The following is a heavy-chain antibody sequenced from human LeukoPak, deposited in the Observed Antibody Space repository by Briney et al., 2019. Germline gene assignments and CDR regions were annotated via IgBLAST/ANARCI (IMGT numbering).Heavy chain of an antibody. V-gene: IGHV1-18*01. CDR3: ARGGQYCSGGSCYLNFDY. CDR1: GYTFTSYG. J-gene: IGHJ4*02. CDR2: ISAYNGNT. D-gene: IGHD2-15*01. Sequence: ASVKVSCKASGYTFTSYGISWVRQAPGQGLEWMGWISAYNGNTNYAQKLQGRVTMTTDTSTSTAYVELRSLRSDDTAVYYCARGGQYCSGGSCYLNFDYWGQGTLVTVSS.